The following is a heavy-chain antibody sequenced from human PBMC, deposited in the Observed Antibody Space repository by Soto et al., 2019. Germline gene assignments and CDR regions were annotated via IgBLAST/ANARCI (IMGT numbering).Heavy chain of an antibody. CDR1: GFTFSSYA. Sequence: GGSLRLSCAASGFTFSSYAISWVRQAPGKGLEWVSAISGSGGSTYYADSVRGRFTISRDNSKNTLYLQMNSLRAEDTAVYYCAKLRYFDWRLQNWFDPWGQGTLVTAPQ. J-gene: IGHJ5*02. V-gene: IGHV3-23*01. CDR2: ISGSGGST. CDR3: AKLRYFDWRLQNWFDP. D-gene: IGHD3-9*01.